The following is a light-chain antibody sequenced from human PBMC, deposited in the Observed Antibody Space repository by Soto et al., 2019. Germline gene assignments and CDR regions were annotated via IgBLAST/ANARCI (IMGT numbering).Light chain of an antibody. Sequence: QSALTQPASVSGSPGQSITISCTGTSSDVGGYNYVSWYQQHPGKAPKLMIYDVSNRPSGVSNRFSGSKSGNTASLTISGLQGEDEADYYCSSYTSSSTLVVFGGGTKQTVL. V-gene: IGLV2-14*01. J-gene: IGLJ2*01. CDR1: SSDVGGYNY. CDR2: DVS. CDR3: SSYTSSSTLVV.